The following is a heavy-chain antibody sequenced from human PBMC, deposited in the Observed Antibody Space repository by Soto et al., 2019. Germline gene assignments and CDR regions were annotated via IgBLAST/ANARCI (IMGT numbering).Heavy chain of an antibody. CDR2: ISASGNT. D-gene: IGHD1-1*01. CDR1: GASFSNSY. CDR3: AKESGAPAGTAEY. V-gene: IGHV4-4*07. Sequence: QVQLQESGPGLVKPSETLSLTCTVSGASFSNSYWSWIWRPAGKGLEWIGRISASGNTNYNPSLKSRVTMSIDTSKNQFSLKVTSVTAADTALYYCAKESGAPAGTAEYWGQGILVTVSS. J-gene: IGHJ4*02.